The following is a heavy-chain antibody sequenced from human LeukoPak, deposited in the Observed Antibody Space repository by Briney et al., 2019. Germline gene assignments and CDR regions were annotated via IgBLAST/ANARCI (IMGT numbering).Heavy chain of an antibody. CDR1: GGSISSYY. J-gene: IGHJ4*02. CDR3: AGPYYYGSGTAEV. V-gene: IGHV4-59*08. Sequence: SETLSLTCTVSGGSISSYYWSWIRQPPGEGLEWIGYIYYSGSTNYNPSLKSRVTISVDTSKNQFSLKLSSVTAADTAVYYCAGPYYYGSGTAEVWGQGTLVTVSS. CDR2: IYYSGST. D-gene: IGHD3-10*01.